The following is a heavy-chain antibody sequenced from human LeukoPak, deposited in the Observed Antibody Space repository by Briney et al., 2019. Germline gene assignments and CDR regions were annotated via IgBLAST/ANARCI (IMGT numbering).Heavy chain of an antibody. Sequence: GGSLRLSCAASGFTFSSYAMSWVRQAPGKGLEWVSAISGSGGSTYYADSVEGRFTISRDNSKNTLYLQMNSLRAEDTAIYYCAKDWVVIAIRGPFDYWGQGTLVTVSS. J-gene: IGHJ4*02. CDR1: GFTFSSYA. CDR3: AKDWVVIAIRGPFDY. V-gene: IGHV3-23*01. D-gene: IGHD2-21*01. CDR2: ISGSGGST.